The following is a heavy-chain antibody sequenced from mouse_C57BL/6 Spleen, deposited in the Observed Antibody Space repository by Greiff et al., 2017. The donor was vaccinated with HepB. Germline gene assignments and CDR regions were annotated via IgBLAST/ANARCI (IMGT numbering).Heavy chain of an antibody. CDR3: ARGTTVVYFDY. Sequence: VKLMESGAELARPGASVKMSCKASGYTFTSYTMHWVKQRPGQGLEWIGYINPSSGYTKYNQKFKDKATLTADKSSSTAYMQLSSLTSEDSAVYYCARGTTVVYFDYWGQGTTLTVSS. D-gene: IGHD1-1*01. CDR1: GYTFTSYT. V-gene: IGHV1-4*01. CDR2: INPSSGYT. J-gene: IGHJ2*01.